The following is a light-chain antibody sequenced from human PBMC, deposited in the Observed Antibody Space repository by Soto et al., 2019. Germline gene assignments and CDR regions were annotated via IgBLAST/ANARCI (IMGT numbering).Light chain of an antibody. Sequence: EIVLTQSPATLSLSPGERATLSCRASQSISSYLAWYQQKPGQAPRLLIYGASSRATGIPDRFSGSGSGTDFPLTISRLEPEDFAVYYCQQYGSSPQTFGQGTKVDIK. CDR2: GAS. J-gene: IGKJ1*01. CDR1: QSISSY. V-gene: IGKV3-20*01. CDR3: QQYGSSPQT.